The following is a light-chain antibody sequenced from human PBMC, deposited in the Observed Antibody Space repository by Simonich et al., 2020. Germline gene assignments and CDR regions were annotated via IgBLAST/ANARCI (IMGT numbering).Light chain of an antibody. V-gene: IGLV2-14*01. CDR1: SSDVGGYNY. CDR3: SSYTSSSTV. CDR2: DVS. Sequence: QSALTQPASVSGSPGQSITISCTGTSSDVGGYNYVSWYQQHPGKAPKLMIYDVSRRPSWVSNRFAGSKSGNTASLTISGLQAEDEADYYCSSYTSSSTVFGGGTKLTVL. J-gene: IGLJ3*02.